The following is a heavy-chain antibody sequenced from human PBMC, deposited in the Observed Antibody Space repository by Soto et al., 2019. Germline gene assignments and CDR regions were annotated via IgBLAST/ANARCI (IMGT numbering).Heavy chain of an antibody. CDR1: GYSFTSYW. CDR3: VRHPTSAGNNNWFDP. J-gene: IGHJ5*02. V-gene: IGHV5-10-1*01. Sequence: GESLKISCKGSGYSFTSYWISWVRQMPGKGLEWMGRIDPSDSYTNYSPSFQGHVTISADKSISTAYLQWSSLKASDTAMYYCVRHPTSAGNNNWFDPWGQGTLVTVSS. D-gene: IGHD6-13*01. CDR2: IDPSDSYT.